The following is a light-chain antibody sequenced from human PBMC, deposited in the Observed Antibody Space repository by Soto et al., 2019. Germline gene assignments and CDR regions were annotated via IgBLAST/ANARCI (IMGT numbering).Light chain of an antibody. Sequence: QSALTQPASVSGSPGQSITISCTGTSSDVGRYNYVSWYQHHPGNAPKLMIYEVSNRPSGVSDRFSGSKSGSTASLTISGLQAEDEADYYCSSYTTGSTLVFGSGTKLTVL. CDR3: SSYTTGSTLV. CDR1: SSDVGRYNY. V-gene: IGLV2-14*01. J-gene: IGLJ1*01. CDR2: EVS.